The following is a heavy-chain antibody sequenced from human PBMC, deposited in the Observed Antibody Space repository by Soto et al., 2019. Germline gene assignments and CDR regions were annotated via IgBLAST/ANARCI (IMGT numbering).Heavy chain of an antibody. D-gene: IGHD6-6*01. V-gene: IGHV4-30-2*01. J-gene: IGHJ4*02. Sequence: TSETLSLTCAVSGGSISSGGYSWSWIRQPPGKGLEWIGYIYHSGSTYYNPSLKSRVTISVDRSKNQFSLKLSSVTAADTAVYYCASFYSSSSGTFFDYWGQGTLVTV. CDR1: GGSISSGGYS. CDR2: IYHSGST. CDR3: ASFYSSSSGTFFDY.